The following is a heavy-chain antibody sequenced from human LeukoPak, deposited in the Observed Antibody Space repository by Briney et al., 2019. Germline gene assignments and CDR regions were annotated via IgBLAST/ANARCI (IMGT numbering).Heavy chain of an antibody. CDR3: ARWSVSGTVY. Sequence: GESLKISCNASGYXFTSYWIGWVRQMPGKGLEWMGIIYPGDSETRYSPSFQGQVTISTDRSITTAYLQWSSVKASDTAMYYCARWSVSGTVYWGRGALVTVSS. CDR1: GYXFTSYW. V-gene: IGHV5-51*01. CDR2: IYPGDSET. J-gene: IGHJ4*02. D-gene: IGHD6-19*01.